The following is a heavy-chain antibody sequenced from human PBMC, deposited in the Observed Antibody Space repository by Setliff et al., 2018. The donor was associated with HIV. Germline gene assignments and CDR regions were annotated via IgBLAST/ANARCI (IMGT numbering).Heavy chain of an antibody. D-gene: IGHD5-18*01. J-gene: IGHJ4*02. V-gene: IGHV4-61*02. CDR2: IYTSGST. Sequence: SETLSLTCTVSGGSISSGSYFWTWIRQPAGKGLEWIGRIYTSGSTNYNPSLKSRVTISVDTSKNQFSLKLSSVTAADTAVYYCARDALWDSYGLDYWGQGTLVTVSS. CDR1: GGSISSGSYF. CDR3: ARDALWDSYGLDY.